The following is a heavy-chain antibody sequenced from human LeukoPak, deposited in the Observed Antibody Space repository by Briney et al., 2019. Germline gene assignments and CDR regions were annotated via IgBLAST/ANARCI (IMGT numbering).Heavy chain of an antibody. CDR3: ARDVIAVAGSYWYFDL. CDR1: GGSFSGYY. D-gene: IGHD6-19*01. CDR2: INHSGST. J-gene: IGHJ2*01. Sequence: SETLSLTWAVYGGSFSGYYWSWIRQPPGKGLEWIGEINHSGSTNYNPSLKSRVTISVDTSKNQFSLKLSSVTAADTAVYYCARDVIAVAGSYWYFDLWGRGTLVAVSS. V-gene: IGHV4-34*01.